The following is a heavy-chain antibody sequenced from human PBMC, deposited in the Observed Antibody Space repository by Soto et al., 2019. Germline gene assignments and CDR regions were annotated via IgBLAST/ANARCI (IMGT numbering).Heavy chain of an antibody. CDR1: GFTFSDHW. CDR3: ARGYSSGPDY. D-gene: IGHD6-19*01. V-gene: IGHV3-74*01. J-gene: IGHJ4*02. Sequence: EVQLVESGGGVVQPGGSLRLSCAASGFTFSDHWMHWVRQVPGKGLVWVARINSDGSTTTYADSVKGRFTISRANARNTLYLHMDSLRAGDTALHYCARGYSSGPDYWGQGTLVTVSS. CDR2: INSDGSTT.